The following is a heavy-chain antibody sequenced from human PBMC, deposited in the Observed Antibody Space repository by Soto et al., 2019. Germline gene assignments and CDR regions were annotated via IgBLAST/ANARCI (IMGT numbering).Heavy chain of an antibody. Sequence: EVQLVASGGGLVQPGGSLRLSCAASGFTFSSYSMSWVRRAPGKGLEWVSFISDSSTTIYYADSVKGRFTISRDNAKYSLSLQMNSLRAEDTAVYYCARASLQNWYFDLWGRGTLVTVSS. CDR2: ISDSSTTI. CDR1: GFTFSSYS. V-gene: IGHV3-48*01. J-gene: IGHJ2*01. CDR3: ARASLQNWYFDL.